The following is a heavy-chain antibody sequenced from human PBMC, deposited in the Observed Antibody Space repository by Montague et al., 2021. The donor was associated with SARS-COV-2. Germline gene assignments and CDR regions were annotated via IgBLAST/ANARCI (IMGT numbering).Heavy chain of an antibody. CDR2: IYYSGST. D-gene: IGHD3-9*01. Sequence: SETLSLTCTVSGGSISSSSYYWGWIRQPPGKGLEWIGSIYYSGSTYYNPSLKSRVTISVDTSKNQFSLKLSSVTAADTAVYYCARGILLRYFDWTYYYYGMDVWGQGTTVTVSS. V-gene: IGHV4-39*07. J-gene: IGHJ6*02. CDR3: ARGILLRYFDWTYYYYGMDV. CDR1: GGSISSSSYY.